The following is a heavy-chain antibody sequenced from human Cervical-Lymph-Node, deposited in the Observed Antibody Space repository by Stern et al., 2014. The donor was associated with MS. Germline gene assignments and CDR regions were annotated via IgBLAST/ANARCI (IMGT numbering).Heavy chain of an antibody. D-gene: IGHD5-12*01. CDR3: TGGYDMSPFDY. Sequence: QVQLVQSGGGVVQPGGSLRLSCVGSGSTFTNHGMHWVRQAPGKGLEWVAVISHDGSDKYYRDSVKGRFTISRDNSKTTLYLQIHTLRTEDTAIYFCTGGYDMSPFDYWGQGALVTVSS. CDR1: GSTFTNHG. V-gene: IGHV3-30*03. CDR2: ISHDGSDK. J-gene: IGHJ4*02.